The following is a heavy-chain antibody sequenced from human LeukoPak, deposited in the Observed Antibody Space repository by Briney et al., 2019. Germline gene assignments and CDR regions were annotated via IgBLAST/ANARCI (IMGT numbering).Heavy chain of an antibody. V-gene: IGHV3-30*14. J-gene: IGHJ4*02. CDR2: ISYDGSNK. CDR3: ARVVVVVGTTDYFDY. Sequence: GGSLRLSCAASGFTFSSYAMNWVRQAPGKGLEWVAVISYDGSNKYYADSVKGRFTISRDNSKNTLYLQMNSLRADDTAVYYCARVVVVVGTTDYFDYWGQGTLVTVSS. CDR1: GFTFSSYA. D-gene: IGHD2-15*01.